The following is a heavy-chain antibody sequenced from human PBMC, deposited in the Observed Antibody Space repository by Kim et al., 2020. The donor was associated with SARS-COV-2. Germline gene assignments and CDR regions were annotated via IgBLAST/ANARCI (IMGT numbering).Heavy chain of an antibody. Sequence: GESLKISCKGSGYSFTSYWIGWVRQMPGKGLEWMGIIYPGDSDTRYSPSFQGQVTISADKSISTAYLQWSSLKASDTAIYYCARRSFGLRYFDRRDYGMDVWGQGTTVTVSS. D-gene: IGHD3-9*01. CDR3: ARRSFGLRYFDRRDYGMDV. V-gene: IGHV5-51*01. J-gene: IGHJ6*02. CDR1: GYSFTSYW. CDR2: IYPGDSDT.